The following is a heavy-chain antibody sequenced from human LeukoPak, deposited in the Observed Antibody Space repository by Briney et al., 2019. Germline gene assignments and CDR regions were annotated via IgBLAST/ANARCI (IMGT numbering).Heavy chain of an antibody. J-gene: IGHJ4*02. CDR3: ARDPTTVTTIFDS. V-gene: IGHV4-4*07. Sequence: PSETLSLTCTVSGGSISSYYWSWIRQPAGKGLEWIGRIYTSGSTNYNPSLKSRVTMSGDTSKNQLSLKLSSVTAADTAVYYCARDPTTVTTIFDSWGQGILVTVSS. CDR1: GGSISSYY. CDR2: IYTSGST. D-gene: IGHD4-11*01.